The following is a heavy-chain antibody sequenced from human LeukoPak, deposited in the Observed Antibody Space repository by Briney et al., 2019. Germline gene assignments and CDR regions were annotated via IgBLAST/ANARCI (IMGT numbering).Heavy chain of an antibody. CDR3: ARGGYYGSGNDFRFDP. D-gene: IGHD3-10*01. Sequence: SETLSLTCTVSGGSISSSSYYWGWIRQPPGKGLEWIGSIYYSGSTYYNPSLKSRVTMSVDTSKNQISLKLSSVTAADRAVYYCARGGYYGSGNDFRFDPWGQGTLVTVSS. V-gene: IGHV4-39*07. J-gene: IGHJ5*02. CDR2: IYYSGST. CDR1: GGSISSSSYY.